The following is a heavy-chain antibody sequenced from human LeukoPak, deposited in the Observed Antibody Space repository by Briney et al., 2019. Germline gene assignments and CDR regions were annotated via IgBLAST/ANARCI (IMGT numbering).Heavy chain of an antibody. V-gene: IGHV3-30*04. J-gene: IGHJ4*02. CDR2: ISYDGSNK. D-gene: IGHD6-19*01. CDR3: ARSHSGGWYLDY. CDR1: GFTFSSYA. Sequence: QPGRSLRLSCAASGFTFSSYAMHWVRQAPGKGLEWVAVISYDGSNKYYADSVKGRFTISRDNSKNTLYLQMNSLRAEDTAVYYCARSHSGGWYLDYWGQGTLVTVSS.